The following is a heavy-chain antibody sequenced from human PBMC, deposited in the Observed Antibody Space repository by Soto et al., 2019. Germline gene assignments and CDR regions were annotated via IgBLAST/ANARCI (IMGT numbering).Heavy chain of an antibody. CDR1: GFTFGSYA. CDR2: INDNGNLR. D-gene: IGHD2-21*02. Sequence: PGGSLRLSCVASGFTFGSYAMTWDRRAPGKGLEWVSTINDNGNLRYYAESVRGRFTISRDNSKNTLYLQLNNLRAEDSARYYCAKAFGDWYPFEKWGLGALVTVSS. CDR3: AKAFGDWYPFEK. V-gene: IGHV3-23*01. J-gene: IGHJ4*02.